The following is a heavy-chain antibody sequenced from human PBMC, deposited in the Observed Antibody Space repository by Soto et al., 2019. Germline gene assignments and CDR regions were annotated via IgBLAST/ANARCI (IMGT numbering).Heavy chain of an antibody. D-gene: IGHD3-10*01. CDR3: ARGRGYGSGSYDY. J-gene: IGHJ4*02. Sequence: QVQLQESGPGLVKPSETLSLTCTVSGGSISSYYWSWIRQPPGKGLEWIGYIYYSGSTNYNPSLRSRVTXSXDXXKDQFSLRLSSVTAAATAVYYCARGRGYGSGSYDYWGQGTLVTVSS. CDR2: IYYSGST. V-gene: IGHV4-59*01. CDR1: GGSISSYY.